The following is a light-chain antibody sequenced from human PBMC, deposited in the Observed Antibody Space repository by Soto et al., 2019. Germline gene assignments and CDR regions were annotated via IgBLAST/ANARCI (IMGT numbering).Light chain of an antibody. CDR1: SSDVGGYNY. CDR3: SSYTCGHTLYV. J-gene: IGLJ1*01. Sequence: QSALTQPASVSGSPGQSITISCTGTSSDVGGYNYVSWYQEHPGRAPQLIIYGVSNRPSGVSHRFSGSKSGNTASLTISGLQPDDEADYHFSSYTCGHTLYVFGTGTKLTVL. V-gene: IGLV2-14*03. CDR2: GVS.